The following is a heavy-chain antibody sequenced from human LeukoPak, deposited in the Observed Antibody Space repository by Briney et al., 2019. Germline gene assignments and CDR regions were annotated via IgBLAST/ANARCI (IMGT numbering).Heavy chain of an antibody. Sequence: ASVKVSCKASGYTFTSYYMHWVRQAPGQGLEWMAIINPSGGSTSYAQKFQGRVTMTRDTSTSTVYMELSRLRSDDTAVYYCARGAPRTSGFFYYYGMDVWGQGTTVTVSS. CDR1: GYTFTSYY. J-gene: IGHJ6*02. CDR2: INPSGGST. CDR3: ARGAPRTSGFFYYYGMDV. D-gene: IGHD3-16*01. V-gene: IGHV1-46*01.